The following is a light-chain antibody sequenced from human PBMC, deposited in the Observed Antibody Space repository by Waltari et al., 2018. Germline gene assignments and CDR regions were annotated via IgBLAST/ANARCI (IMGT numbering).Light chain of an antibody. CDR1: QSVLYSSNNKNF. Sequence: DIVMPQSPDSLAVSLGERAPINCKSSQSVLYSSNNKNFLAWYQQKPGQPPKLLIHWASIRESGVPDRFGGSGSGADFTLTISSLQAEDVAVYYCQQYYSFPLTFGGGTKVEIK. J-gene: IGKJ4*01. CDR2: WAS. V-gene: IGKV4-1*01. CDR3: QQYYSFPLT.